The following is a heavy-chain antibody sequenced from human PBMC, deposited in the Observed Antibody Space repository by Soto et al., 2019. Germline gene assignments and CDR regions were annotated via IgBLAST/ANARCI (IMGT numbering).Heavy chain of an antibody. J-gene: IGHJ4*02. CDR1: GYTFTSYG. CDR3: ARGRYGDY. D-gene: IGHD1-1*01. CDR2: ISAHNGNT. Sequence: QVHLVQSGAEVKKPGASVKVSCKASGYTFTSYGITWVRQAPGQGLEWMGWISAHNGNTDYAQKRQGRVIVTRDTSTSTAYMELRRLISDDTAVYYCARGRYGDYGGQGDLVTVSS. V-gene: IGHV1-18*01.